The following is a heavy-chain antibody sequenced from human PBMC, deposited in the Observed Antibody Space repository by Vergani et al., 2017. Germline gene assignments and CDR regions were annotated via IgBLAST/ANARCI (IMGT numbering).Heavy chain of an antibody. D-gene: IGHD3-22*01. V-gene: IGHV3-11*01. CDR1: GFTFSDYY. Sequence: QVQLVESGGGLVKPGGSLRLSCAASGFTFSDYYMSWIRQAPGTGLEWVSYISSSGSTIYYADSVKGRFTISRDNAKNSLYLQMNSLRAEDTAVYYCASLPYYYDSSGYYYRGPFDYWGQGTLVTVSS. J-gene: IGHJ4*02. CDR2: ISSSGSTI. CDR3: ASLPYYYDSSGYYYRGPFDY.